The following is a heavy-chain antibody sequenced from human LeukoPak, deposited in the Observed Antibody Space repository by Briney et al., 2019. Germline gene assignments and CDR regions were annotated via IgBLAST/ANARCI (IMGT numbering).Heavy chain of an antibody. J-gene: IGHJ6*02. CDR1: GGSISSYY. CDR2: IYYSGST. Sequence: PSETLSLTCTVSGGSISSYYWSWIRQPPGKGLEWIGYIYYSGSTNYNPSLKSRVTISVDTSKNQFSLKLSSVTAADTAVYYCARRLTAHGYYGMDVWGQGITVTVSS. V-gene: IGHV4-59*08. D-gene: IGHD3-9*01. CDR3: ARRLTAHGYYGMDV.